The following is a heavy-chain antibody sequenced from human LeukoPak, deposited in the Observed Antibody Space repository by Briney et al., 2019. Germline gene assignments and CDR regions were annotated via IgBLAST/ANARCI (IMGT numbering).Heavy chain of an antibody. D-gene: IGHD1-26*01. Sequence: GESLKISCRVSGYTFTKYWIGWVRQVPGTGLEWMGVIYPGDSNVKYCPSFQGQVTISVDTSITTAYLQWNSLEASDTAMYYCARPLAGAHSGSYYFDYWGQGTLVTVSS. CDR1: GYTFTKYW. V-gene: IGHV5-51*01. CDR3: ARPLAGAHSGSYYFDY. CDR2: IYPGDSNV. J-gene: IGHJ4*02.